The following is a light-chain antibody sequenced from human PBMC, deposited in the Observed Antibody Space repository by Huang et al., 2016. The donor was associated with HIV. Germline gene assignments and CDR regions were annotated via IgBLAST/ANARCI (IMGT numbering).Light chain of an antibody. CDR1: QGISSY. Sequence: IQLTQSPSSLSASVGDRVTITCRASQGISSYLAWYQQKPVKAPKLLIYAASTLQIGVPSRFSGSGSGTDFTLTISSLQPEDFATYYCQQLNSYPFTFGQGTRLEIK. CDR2: AAS. V-gene: IGKV1-9*01. CDR3: QQLNSYPFT. J-gene: IGKJ5*01.